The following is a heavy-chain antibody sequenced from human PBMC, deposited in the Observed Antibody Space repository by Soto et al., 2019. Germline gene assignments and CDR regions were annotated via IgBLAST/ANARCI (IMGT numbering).Heavy chain of an antibody. CDR2: INAANGAT. CDR3: ARGSGSSWFDS. V-gene: IGHV1-3*01. Sequence: ASVKVSCKASGYTFTNNFIHWVRQAPGQSLEWMGWINAANGATKSSQKFQDRVTLTRDTSASTAYMEVSSLRSEDTAVYYCARGSGSSWFDSWGQGTLVTVSS. J-gene: IGHJ5*01. D-gene: IGHD1-26*01. CDR1: GYTFTNNF.